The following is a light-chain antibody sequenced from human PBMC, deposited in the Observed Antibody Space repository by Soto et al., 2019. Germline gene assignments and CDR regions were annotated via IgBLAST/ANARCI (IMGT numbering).Light chain of an antibody. Sequence: DIVMTQSPLSLSVTPGEPASISCRSSQXLXXSNGYNYLDWYLQKPGQSPQVLIYVGSNRASGVPDRFSGSGSGTHFTLKISRVEAEDVGVYYCMQGTHWPPVWTFGQGTKVDIK. V-gene: IGKV2-28*01. CDR1: QXLXXSNGYNY. J-gene: IGKJ1*01. CDR3: MQGTHWPPVWT. CDR2: VGS.